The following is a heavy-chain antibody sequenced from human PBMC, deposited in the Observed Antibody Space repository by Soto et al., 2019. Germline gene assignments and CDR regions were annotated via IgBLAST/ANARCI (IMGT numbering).Heavy chain of an antibody. CDR2: ISYDGSNK. CDR1: GFTFSSYG. CDR3: AKVRSTVTTINYFDY. Sequence: GGSLRLSCAASGFTFSSYGMHWVRQAPGKGLEWVAVISYDGSNKYYADSVKGRFTISRDISKNTLFLQMNSLRAEDTVLYYCAKVRSTVTTINYFDYWGQGTLVTVSS. V-gene: IGHV3-30*18. J-gene: IGHJ4*02. D-gene: IGHD4-17*01.